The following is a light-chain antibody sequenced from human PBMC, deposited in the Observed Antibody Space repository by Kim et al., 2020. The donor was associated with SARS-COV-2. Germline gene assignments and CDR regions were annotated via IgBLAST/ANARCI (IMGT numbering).Light chain of an antibody. Sequence: GQSITISCTGTNSDIGSYDLVSWYQQHPGKAPKLLIYEGTKRPSGVSDRCSGSKSGNTASLTISGLQAEDETYYYCCSYAGHYTVIFGGGTKLTVL. CDR3: CSYAGHYTVI. CDR1: NSDIGSYDL. J-gene: IGLJ2*01. CDR2: EGT. V-gene: IGLV2-23*01.